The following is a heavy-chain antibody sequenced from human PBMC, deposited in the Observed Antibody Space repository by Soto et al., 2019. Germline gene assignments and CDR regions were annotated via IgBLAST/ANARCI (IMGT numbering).Heavy chain of an antibody. D-gene: IGHD4-17*01. Sequence: GASVKVSCKASGYTFTSYGISWVRQAPGQGLEWMGWISAYNGNTNYAQKLQGRVTMTTDTSTSTAYMELRSLRSDDTAVYYCAGDESTTVGNAFDIWGQGTMVTVSS. CDR1: GYTFTSYG. V-gene: IGHV1-18*04. J-gene: IGHJ3*02. CDR3: AGDESTTVGNAFDI. CDR2: ISAYNGNT.